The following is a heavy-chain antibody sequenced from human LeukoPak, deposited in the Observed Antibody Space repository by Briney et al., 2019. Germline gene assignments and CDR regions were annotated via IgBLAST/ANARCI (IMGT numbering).Heavy chain of an antibody. V-gene: IGHV3-33*01. CDR1: GFTFSSYG. CDR2: IWYDGGNK. Sequence: GGSLRLSCAASGFTFSSYGMHWVRQAPGKGLEWVAVIWYDGGNKYYADSVKGRFTISRDNSKNTLYLQMNSLRAEDTAVYYCARDGEGEYQLLSGWFDPWGQGTLVTVSS. CDR3: ARDGEGEYQLLSGWFDP. D-gene: IGHD2-2*01. J-gene: IGHJ5*02.